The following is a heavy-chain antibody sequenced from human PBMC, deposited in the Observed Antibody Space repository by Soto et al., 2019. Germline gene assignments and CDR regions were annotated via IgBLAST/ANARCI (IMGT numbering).Heavy chain of an antibody. CDR2: IDPSDSYT. Sequence: GESLKISCKGSGYSFTSYWISWVRQMPGNGLEWMGRIDPSDSYTNYSPSFQGHVTISADKSISTAYLQWSSLKASDTATYYCARLGSYYYGMDVWGQGTTVTVS. J-gene: IGHJ6*02. CDR1: GYSFTSYW. V-gene: IGHV5-10-1*01. D-gene: IGHD7-27*01. CDR3: ARLGSYYYGMDV.